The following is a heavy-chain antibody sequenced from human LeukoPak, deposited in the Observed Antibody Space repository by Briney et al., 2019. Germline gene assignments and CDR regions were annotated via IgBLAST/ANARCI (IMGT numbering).Heavy chain of an antibody. CDR1: GFTFSSYG. Sequence: GGSLRLSCAASGFTFSSYGMHWVRQAPGKGLEWVAVISYDGSNKYYADSVKGRFTISRDNSKNTLYLQMNSLRAEDTAVYYCAKDSAAGLYYYYGMDVWGQGTTVTVSS. CDR3: AKDSAAGLYYYYGMDV. D-gene: IGHD6-25*01. V-gene: IGHV3-30*18. J-gene: IGHJ6*02. CDR2: ISYDGSNK.